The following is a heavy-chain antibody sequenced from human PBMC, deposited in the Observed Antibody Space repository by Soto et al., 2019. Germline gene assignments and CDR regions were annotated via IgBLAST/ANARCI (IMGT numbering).Heavy chain of an antibody. CDR3: ARGSPRGYSGYDGLRFIARGCWFDP. J-gene: IGHJ5*02. CDR1: GGSFSGYY. V-gene: IGHV4-34*01. Sequence: QVQLQQWGAGLLKPSETLSLTCAVYGGSFSGYYWSWIRQPPGKGLEWIGEINHSGSTNYNPSLKSRVTISVDTSKNQFSLKLSSVTAADTAVYYCARGSPRGYSGYDGLRFIARGCWFDPWGQGTLVTVSS. D-gene: IGHD5-12*01. CDR2: INHSGST.